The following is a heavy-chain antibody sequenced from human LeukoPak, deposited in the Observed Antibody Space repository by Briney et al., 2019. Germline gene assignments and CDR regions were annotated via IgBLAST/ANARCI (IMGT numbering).Heavy chain of an antibody. D-gene: IGHD3-16*02. CDR2: INGGNTYI. CDR3: AKDRLSGGLLDDGPYNWFDP. J-gene: IGHJ5*02. CDR1: GFTFSAYS. Sequence: GGSLRLSCVTSGFTFSAYSMNWVRQPPGKELQWVSSINGGNTYIYYADSVKGRFTISRDNAKNSLYLQMNSLRAEDTAVYYCAKDRLSGGLLDDGPYNWFDPWGQGTLVTVSS. V-gene: IGHV3-21*01.